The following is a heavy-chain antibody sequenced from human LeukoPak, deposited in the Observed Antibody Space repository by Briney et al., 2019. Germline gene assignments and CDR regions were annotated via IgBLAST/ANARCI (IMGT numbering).Heavy chain of an antibody. Sequence: ASVKVSCKASGYTFTGYYMHWVRQAPGQGLEWMGWINPNSGGTNYAQKFQGRVTITRDTSISTAYMELSRLRSDDTAVYYCARPYCSSTSCYYVYWGQGTLVTVSS. V-gene: IGHV1-2*02. J-gene: IGHJ4*02. D-gene: IGHD2-2*01. CDR2: INPNSGGT. CDR1: GYTFTGYY. CDR3: ARPYCSSTSCYYVY.